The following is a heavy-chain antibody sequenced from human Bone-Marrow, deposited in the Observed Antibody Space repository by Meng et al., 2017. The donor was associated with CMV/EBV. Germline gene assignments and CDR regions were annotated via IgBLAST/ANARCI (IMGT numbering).Heavy chain of an antibody. J-gene: IGHJ4*02. CDR1: GPSISSGDYY. CDR3: ARVLSGYFDY. V-gene: IGHV4-30-4*08. CDR2: IYYSGST. Sequence: QVQRQESGPGLVKPSQTRPLTGTVSGPSISSGDYYWCWIRQPPGKGLEWIGYIYYSGSTYYNPPLKRQVTISVDTSKNQFSLKLSSVTAADTAVYYCARVLSGYFDYWGQGTLVTVSS. D-gene: IGHD2-15*01.